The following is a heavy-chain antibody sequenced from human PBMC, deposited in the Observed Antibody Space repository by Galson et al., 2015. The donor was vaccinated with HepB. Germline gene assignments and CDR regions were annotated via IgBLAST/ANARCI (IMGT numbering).Heavy chain of an antibody. J-gene: IGHJ1*01. D-gene: IGHD4-17*01. CDR3: ARYRKYGEYFQH. CDR2: IYYSGST. V-gene: IGHV4-59*01. CDR1: GGSISSYY. Sequence: SETLSLTCTVSGGSISSYYWSWIRQPPGKGLEWIGYIYYSGSTNYNPSLKSRVTISVDTSKNQFSLKLSSVTAADTAVYYCARYRKYGEYFQHWGQGTLVTVSS.